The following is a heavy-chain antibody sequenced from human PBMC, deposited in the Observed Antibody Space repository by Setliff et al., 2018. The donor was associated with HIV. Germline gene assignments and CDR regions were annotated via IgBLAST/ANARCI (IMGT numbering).Heavy chain of an antibody. CDR1: GDSISSSIYY. D-gene: IGHD3-3*01. CDR2: FYTSGST. CDR3: ASRYNFWNGYSRGYFDY. Sequence: PSETLSLTCSISGDSISSSIYYWGWIRQPPGKGLEWIGHFYTSGSTNYNPSLNSRVTISLDTSKNQFSLKLSSVTAADTAVYYCASRYNFWNGYSRGYFDYWGQGTLVTVSS. J-gene: IGHJ4*02. V-gene: IGHV4-61*05.